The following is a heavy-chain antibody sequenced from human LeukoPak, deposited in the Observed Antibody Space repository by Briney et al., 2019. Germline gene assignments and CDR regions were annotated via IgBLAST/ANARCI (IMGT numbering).Heavy chain of an antibody. CDR1: GFTFDDYG. Sequence: GGSMRLSCAASGFTFDDYGMSWVRQAPGKGLEWFSGINWNGGSTGYADSVKGRFTISRDNAKNSLYLQMNSLRAEDTALYYCARAELGGPIDYWGQGTLVTVSS. V-gene: IGHV3-20*04. D-gene: IGHD3-10*01. J-gene: IGHJ4*02. CDR2: INWNGGST. CDR3: ARAELGGPIDY.